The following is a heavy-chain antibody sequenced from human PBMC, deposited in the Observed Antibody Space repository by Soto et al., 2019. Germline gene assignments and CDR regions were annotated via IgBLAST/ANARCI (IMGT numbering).Heavy chain of an antibody. V-gene: IGHV4-4*02. CDR3: ARDGGGGGSLPFGY. Sequence: QVQLQESGPGLVKPSGTLSLTCAVSGGSISSSNWWSWVRQPPGKGLEWIGEIYHSGSTNYNPALTGRVPIAGAKSKHQSSRKLSSVTAAATAVYYCARDGGGGGSLPFGYWGQGTLVTVSS. CDR1: GGSISSSNW. D-gene: IGHD2-15*01. CDR2: IYHSGST. J-gene: IGHJ4*02.